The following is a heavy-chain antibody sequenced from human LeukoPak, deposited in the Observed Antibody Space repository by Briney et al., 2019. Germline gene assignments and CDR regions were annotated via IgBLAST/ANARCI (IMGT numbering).Heavy chain of an antibody. CDR2: IYWDDDK. V-gene: IGHV2-5*08. D-gene: IGHD4-23*01. Sequence: TLSLTCTVSDDSITMYYWTWIRQPPGKALEWLALIYWDDDKRYSPSLKSRLTITKDTSKNQVVLTMTNMDPVDTATYYCAHGRWYYYMDVWGKGTTVTVSS. CDR3: AHGRWYYYMDV. J-gene: IGHJ6*03. CDR1: DDSITMYYWT.